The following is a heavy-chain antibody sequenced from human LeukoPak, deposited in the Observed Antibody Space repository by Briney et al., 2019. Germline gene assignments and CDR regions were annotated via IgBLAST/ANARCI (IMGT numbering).Heavy chain of an antibody. J-gene: IGHJ4*02. CDR2: ISGSGGST. CDR1: GFTFSGYA. D-gene: IGHD3-22*01. V-gene: IGHV3-23*01. CDR3: ARGDDYYDSSGYYDY. Sequence: GGSLRLPCAASGFTFSGYAMSWVRQAPGKGLEWVSAISGSGGSTYYADSVKGRFTISRDNSKNTLYLQMNSLRAEDTAVYYCARGDDYYDSSGYYDYWGQGTLVTVSS.